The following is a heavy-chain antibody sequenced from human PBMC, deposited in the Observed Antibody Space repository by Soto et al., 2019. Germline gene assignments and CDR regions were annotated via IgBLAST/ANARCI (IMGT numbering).Heavy chain of an antibody. V-gene: IGHV3-33*01. CDR3: ASDGIGGTAFRGFCDY. CDR1: GSIFSGYG. J-gene: IGHJ4*02. CDR2: IWYDGSNK. Sequence: QEQLAESGGGVVQPGRSLRLSCAASGSIFSGYGMHWVRQAPGKGLEWVAVIWYDGSNKYYADSVKGRFTISRDNSKKMLYLQMDSMRAEDTAVYYCASDGIGGTAFRGFCDYWGQGTMVNVSS. D-gene: IGHD1-7*01.